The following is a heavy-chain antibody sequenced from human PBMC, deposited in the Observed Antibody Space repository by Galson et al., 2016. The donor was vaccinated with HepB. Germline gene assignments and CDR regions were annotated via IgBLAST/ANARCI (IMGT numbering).Heavy chain of an antibody. V-gene: IGHV4-59*11. Sequence: SETLSLTCTVSGGSISGHYWSWIRQPPGKGLEWIGFISLRGSGSTSYNPSLKSRVTISGDTSKNQISLRLRPVIAADTAVYYCVSHDYWNDNHDSFDIWGQGTRVTVSS. D-gene: IGHD3/OR15-3a*01. CDR1: GGSISGHY. CDR2: ISLRGSGST. J-gene: IGHJ3*02. CDR3: VSHDYWNDNHDSFDI.